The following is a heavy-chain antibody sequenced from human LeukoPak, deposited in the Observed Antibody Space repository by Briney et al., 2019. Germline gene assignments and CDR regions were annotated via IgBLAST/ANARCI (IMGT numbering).Heavy chain of an antibody. D-gene: IGHD2-21*02. V-gene: IGHV3-74*01. CDR2: INSDGSST. CDR1: GFTFSTYW. J-gene: IGHJ3*02. Sequence: PGGSLRLSCAASGFTFSTYWMHWVRQAPGKGLVWVSRINSDGSSTTYADSVKGRFTISRDNAKNTFYLQMNSLRVEDTAVYYCARGSLNVYCGGDCYSDAFDIWGQGTMVTVSS. CDR3: ARGSLNVYCGGDCYSDAFDI.